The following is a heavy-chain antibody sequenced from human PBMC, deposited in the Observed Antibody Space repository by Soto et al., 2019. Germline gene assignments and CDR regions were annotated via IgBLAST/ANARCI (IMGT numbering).Heavy chain of an antibody. CDR1: GGVISKYS. CDR3: ATIRVRGGPLRFED. CDR2: VLPISGFT. J-gene: IGHJ4*01. Sequence: QVQLVQSGAEVRKPGSSVKVSCKTSGGVISKYSFNWVRQAPGQGLEWMGGVLPISGFTDYAQKFQGRLTITADRSTSTVYMELSRLRSDDTANYYCATIRVRGGPLRFEDGGQGMLISVSS. D-gene: IGHD5-12*01. V-gene: IGHV1-69*17.